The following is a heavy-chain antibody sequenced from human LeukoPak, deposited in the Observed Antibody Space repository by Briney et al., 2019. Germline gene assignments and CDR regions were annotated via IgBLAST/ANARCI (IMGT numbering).Heavy chain of an antibody. D-gene: IGHD3-22*01. CDR3: ARGTLYYDSSGYLPFDY. CDR1: GFTFSSYS. V-gene: IGHV3-21*01. CDR2: ISSSSSYI. J-gene: IGHJ4*02. Sequence: GGSLRLSCAASGFTFSSYSMNWVRQAPGKGLEWVSSISSSSSYIYYADSVKGRFTISRDNAKNSLYLQMNSLRAEDTAVYYCARGTLYYDSSGYLPFDYWGQGILVTVSS.